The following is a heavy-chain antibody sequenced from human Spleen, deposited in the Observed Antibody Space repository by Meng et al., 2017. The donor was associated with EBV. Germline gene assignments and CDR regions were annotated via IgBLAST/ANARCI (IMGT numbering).Heavy chain of an antibody. Sequence: QVQLKESGPGLVKASQTLSLTCTVSGGSINSNGYYWNWIRQTPGKGLEWIGYLYYSGSTYYNPSLKSRVTISMDTSQNQFSLSLRSVTAADTAVYYCARASNYGDYGIWFDPWGQGTLVTVSS. CDR2: LYYSGST. CDR1: GGSINSNGYY. CDR3: ARASNYGDYGIWFDP. J-gene: IGHJ5*02. V-gene: IGHV4-30-4*01. D-gene: IGHD4-17*01.